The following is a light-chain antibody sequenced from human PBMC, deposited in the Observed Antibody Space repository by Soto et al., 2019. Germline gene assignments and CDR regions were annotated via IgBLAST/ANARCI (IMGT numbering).Light chain of an antibody. CDR3: QQYNSYS. CDR2: AAS. Sequence: DIQMTQSPSSLSASVGDRVTITCRASQSISSYLNWYQREPGKAPKFLIYAASSLESGVPSRFSGSGSGTEFTLTISSLQPDDFATYYCQQYNSYSFGQGTKVDIK. J-gene: IGKJ1*01. CDR1: QSISSY. V-gene: IGKV1-39*01.